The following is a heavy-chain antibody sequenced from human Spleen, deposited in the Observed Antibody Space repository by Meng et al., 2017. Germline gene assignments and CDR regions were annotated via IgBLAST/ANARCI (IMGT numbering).Heavy chain of an antibody. V-gene: IGHV4-31*01. D-gene: IGHD4-17*01. CDR3: ARGSYGDHRSHWFDP. CDR2: IFYSGST. Sequence: QVQLQESGPGPVKPSQTPSLTCSVSGDSIRSVGYYWSWIRQHPEKGLEWIGYIFYSGSTDSNPSLKSLVTISQDTSKNQFSLKMSSVTAADTAVYYCARGSYGDHRSHWFDPWGQGTLVTVSS. CDR1: GDSIRSVGYY. J-gene: IGHJ5*02.